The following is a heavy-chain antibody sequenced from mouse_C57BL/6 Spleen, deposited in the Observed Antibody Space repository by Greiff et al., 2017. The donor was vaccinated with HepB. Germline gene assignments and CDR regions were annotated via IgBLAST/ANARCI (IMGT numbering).Heavy chain of an antibody. D-gene: IGHD1-1*01. CDR2: IYPGDGDT. CDR1: GYAFSSSW. V-gene: IGHV1-82*01. Sequence: VKLMESGPELVKPGASVKISCKASGYAFSSSWMNWVKQRPGKGLEWIGRIYPGDGDTNYNGKFKGKATLTADKSSSTAYMQLSSLTSEDSAVYFCARDLLLQGYAMDYWGQGTSVTVSS. J-gene: IGHJ4*01. CDR3: ARDLLLQGYAMDY.